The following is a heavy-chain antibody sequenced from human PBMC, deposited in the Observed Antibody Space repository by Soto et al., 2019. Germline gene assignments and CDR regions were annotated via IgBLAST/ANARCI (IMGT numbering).Heavy chain of an antibody. CDR2: IYYNGST. CDR3: ARVLAWGYGMDV. Sequence: QVQLQESGPGLVEPSQTLSLTCTVSGGSISTGDYYWSWIRQPPGKGLEWIGYIYYNGSTYYNPSLKRRVTISVDTSKNQFSLRLSSVTAADTAVYYCARVLAWGYGMDVWGQGTTVTVSS. V-gene: IGHV4-30-4*01. D-gene: IGHD1-26*01. CDR1: GGSISTGDYY. J-gene: IGHJ6*02.